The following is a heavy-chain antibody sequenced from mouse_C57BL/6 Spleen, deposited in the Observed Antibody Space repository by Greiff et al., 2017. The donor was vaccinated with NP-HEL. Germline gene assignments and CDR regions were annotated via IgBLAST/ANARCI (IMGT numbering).Heavy chain of an antibody. CDR2: ISNLAYSI. V-gene: IGHV5-15*04. J-gene: IGHJ4*01. D-gene: IGHD2-4*01. Sequence: EVKLVESGGGLVQPGGSLKLSCAASGFTFSDYGMAWVRQAPRKGPEWVAFISNLAYSIYYADTVTGRFTISRENAKNTLYLEMSSLRSEDTAMYYCARGVYYDYDEGAMDYWGQGTSVTVSS. CDR3: ARGVYYDYDEGAMDY. CDR1: GFTFSDYG.